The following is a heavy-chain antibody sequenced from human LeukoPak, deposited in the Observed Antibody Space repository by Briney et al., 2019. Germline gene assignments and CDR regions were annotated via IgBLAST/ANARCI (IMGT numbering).Heavy chain of an antibody. Sequence: PGGSLRLSCAASGFTFSDYYMSWIRQAPGKGLEWVSTTTDSGESTHYADAVKGRFTISRDNSEHTVYLQMNSLRAEDTALYYCARRTVPGNAFFGYWGQGTLVTVSS. V-gene: IGHV3-23*01. CDR2: TTDSGEST. CDR1: GFTFSDYY. CDR3: ARRTVPGNAFFGY. J-gene: IGHJ4*02. D-gene: IGHD6-19*01.